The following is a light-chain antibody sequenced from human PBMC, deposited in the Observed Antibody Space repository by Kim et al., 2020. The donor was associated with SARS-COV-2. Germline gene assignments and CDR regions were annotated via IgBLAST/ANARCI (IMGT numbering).Light chain of an antibody. CDR2: YDS. V-gene: IGLV3-21*04. J-gene: IGLJ2*01. Sequence: VPQGKTARITCGGNNIGSKSVHWYQQKPGQAPVLVIYYDSDRPSGIPERFSGSNSGNTATLTISRVEAGDEADYYCQVWDSSSDVVFGGGTQLTVL. CDR3: QVWDSSSDVV. CDR1: NIGSKS.